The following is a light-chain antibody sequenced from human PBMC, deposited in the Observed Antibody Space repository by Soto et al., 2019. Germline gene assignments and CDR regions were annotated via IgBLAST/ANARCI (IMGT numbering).Light chain of an antibody. CDR3: MQALQTPYT. V-gene: IGKV2-28*01. CDR1: QSLLHSNGYNY. CDR2: LGS. J-gene: IGKJ2*01. Sequence: DLVMTQSPLSLPVTPGEPASISCRSSQSLLHSNGYNYLDWYLQKPGQSPQLLIYLGSNRASGVPDRFSGSGSGTDFTLKISRVEAEDVGVYYCMQALQTPYTFGHGTKLEIK.